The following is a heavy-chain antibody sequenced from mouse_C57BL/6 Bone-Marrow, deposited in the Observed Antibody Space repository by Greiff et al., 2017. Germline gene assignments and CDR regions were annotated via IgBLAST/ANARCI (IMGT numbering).Heavy chain of an antibody. D-gene: IGHD2-5*01. CDR2: INPGSGGT. CDR3: ARDSNYSGYFDY. V-gene: IGHV1-54*01. CDR1: GYAFTHYL. J-gene: IGHJ2*01. Sequence: QVQLQQSGAELVRPGTSVKVSCKASGYAFTHYLIEWVKQRPGQGLEWIGVINPGSGGTNYTEKLQGKATLTADKSSSTAYMQLSSLTSEDSAVYFCARDSNYSGYFDYWGQGTTLTVSS.